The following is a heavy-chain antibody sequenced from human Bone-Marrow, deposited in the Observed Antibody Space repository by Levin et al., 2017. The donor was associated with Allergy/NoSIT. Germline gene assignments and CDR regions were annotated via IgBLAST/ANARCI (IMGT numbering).Heavy chain of an antibody. J-gene: IGHJ4*02. CDR1: GFPFSRHA. Sequence: GESLKISCAASGFPFSRHAMSWVRQAPGKGLEWVSTVSGSGASTHYAGSVKGRFTISRDNSENTLYLQMNSLRAEDQAVYYCASGLVIISGRDPDYWGQGTLVTVSS. CDR2: VSGSGAST. D-gene: IGHD3/OR15-3a*01. V-gene: IGHV3-23*01. CDR3: ASGLVIISGRDPDY.